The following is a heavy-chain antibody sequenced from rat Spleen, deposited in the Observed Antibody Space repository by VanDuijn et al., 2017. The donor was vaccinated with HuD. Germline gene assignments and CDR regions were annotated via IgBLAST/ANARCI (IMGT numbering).Heavy chain of an antibody. D-gene: IGHD1-7*01. Sequence: EVQLQESGPGLVKPSQSLSLTCSVIGYSITSSLRWNWIRKFPGNKLEWMGYINSAGSTVYNPSLKSRISITRDTSKNQFFLQMNSLRSEDTATYYCAVAGYGYWGHGVMVTVSS. CDR3: AVAGYGY. J-gene: IGHJ2*01. CDR2: INSAGST. V-gene: IGHV3-3*01. CDR1: GYSITSSLR.